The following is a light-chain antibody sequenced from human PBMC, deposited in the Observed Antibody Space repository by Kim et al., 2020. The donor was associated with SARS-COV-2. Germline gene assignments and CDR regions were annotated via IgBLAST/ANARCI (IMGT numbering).Light chain of an antibody. V-gene: IGKV1-27*01. J-gene: IGKJ1*01. CDR2: SAS. CDR3: QKYNAAPWT. CDR1: QGISNS. Sequence: DIQMTQSPSSLSASVGDRVTITCRASQGISNSLAWYQQKPGKVPKVLIYSASALQSVVPSRFSGSGSGTDFTLTISSLQPEDVATYYCQKYNAAPWTFGQGTKVDIK.